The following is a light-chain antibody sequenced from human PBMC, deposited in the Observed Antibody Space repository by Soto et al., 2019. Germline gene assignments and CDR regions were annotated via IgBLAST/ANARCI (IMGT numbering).Light chain of an antibody. CDR1: QVISNY. J-gene: IGKJ2*01. CDR3: LQHSAYPRT. Sequence: DIQMTQSPSAMSASVGDRVTITCRASQVISNYLAWFQQKPGKVPKRLIYGASTLESGVPSRFSGSGSGTEFTPTISSLQPEDFATYYCLQHSAYPRTFGQGTRLELK. CDR2: GAS. V-gene: IGKV1-17*03.